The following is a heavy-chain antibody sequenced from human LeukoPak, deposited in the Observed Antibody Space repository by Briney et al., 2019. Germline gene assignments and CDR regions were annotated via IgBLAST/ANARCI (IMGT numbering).Heavy chain of an antibody. CDR2: ISAYNGNT. Sequence: GASVKVSCKASGYTFTSYGISWVRQAPGQGLEWMGRISAYNGNTNYAQKLQGRVTMTTDTSTSTAYMELRSLRSDDTAVYYCARVGGYNPLYYFDYWGQGTLVTVSS. CDR1: GYTFTSYG. V-gene: IGHV1-18*01. D-gene: IGHD5-24*01. CDR3: ARVGGYNPLYYFDY. J-gene: IGHJ4*02.